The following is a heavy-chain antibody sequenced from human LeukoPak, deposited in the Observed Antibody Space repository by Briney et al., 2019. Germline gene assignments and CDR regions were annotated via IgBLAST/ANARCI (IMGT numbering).Heavy chain of an antibody. CDR3: ARQYTVIVTVPAASDPPFDY. J-gene: IGHJ4*02. CDR1: VVSISGSSHY. CDR2: IYYTGSS. Sequence: SETLSLTCTVSVVSISGSSHYWGWVRQPPGKGLEWIGSIYYTGSSEYNPSLKSRVTLAVDTAKNQFSLNLKSVTAADAAVYYCARQYTVIVTVPAASDPPFDYWGQGTLVTVSS. D-gene: IGHD2-2*01. V-gene: IGHV4-39*01.